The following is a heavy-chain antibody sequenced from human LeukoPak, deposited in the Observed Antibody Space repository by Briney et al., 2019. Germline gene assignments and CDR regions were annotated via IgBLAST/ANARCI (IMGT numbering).Heavy chain of an antibody. CDR1: GFTFISYW. Sequence: GGSLRLSCAASGFTFISYWMSWVRQAPGKGLEWVANINQDESEKYYVDSVKGRFTISRDNDKNSLYLQMNSLRAEDTAVYYCVRSRYCSSTSCYANYIDYWGQGTLVTVSS. D-gene: IGHD2-2*01. J-gene: IGHJ4*02. CDR3: VRSRYCSSTSCYANYIDY. V-gene: IGHV3-7*01. CDR2: INQDESEK.